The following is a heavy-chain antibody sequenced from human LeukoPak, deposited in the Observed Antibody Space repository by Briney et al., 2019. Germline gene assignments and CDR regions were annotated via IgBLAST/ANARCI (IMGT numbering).Heavy chain of an antibody. V-gene: IGHV5-51*01. CDR1: GYSFTSYW. CDR2: IYPGDSDT. D-gene: IGHD3-22*01. J-gene: IGHJ4*02. CDR3: ARHLGDSSGYYFNYFDY. Sequence: GESLKISCKGSGYSFTSYWIGWARQMPGKGLEWMGIIYPGDSDTRYSPSFQGQVTISADKSISTAYLQWSSLKASDTAMYYCARHLGDSSGYYFNYFDYWGQGTLVTVSS.